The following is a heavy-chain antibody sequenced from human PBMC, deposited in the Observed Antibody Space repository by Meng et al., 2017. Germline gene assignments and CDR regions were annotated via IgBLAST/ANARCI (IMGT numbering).Heavy chain of an antibody. D-gene: IGHD2-2*01. V-gene: IGHV4-4*07. Sequence: VPLQGPRPGPVKPPTTLSLTCPVSRGSIRSYYWSGTRQPPGKGLEWIGRIYTSGSTNYNPSLKSRVTMSVDTSKNQFSLKLSSVTAADTAVYYCARDRHAGKDVWGQGTTVTGSS. CDR3: ARDRHAGKDV. CDR2: IYTSGST. CDR1: RGSIRSYY. J-gene: IGHJ6*02.